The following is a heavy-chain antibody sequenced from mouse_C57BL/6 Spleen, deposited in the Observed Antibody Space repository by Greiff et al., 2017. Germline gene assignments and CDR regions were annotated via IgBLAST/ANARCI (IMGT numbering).Heavy chain of an antibody. D-gene: IGHD1-1*01. CDR2: ISDGGSYT. Sequence: EVKVEESGGGLVKPGGSLKLSCAASGFTFSSYAMSWVRQTPEKRLEWVATISDGGSYTYYPDNVKGRFTISRDNAKNNLYLQMSHLKSEDTAMYYCARGGLTTEAYWGQGTLVTVSA. CDR1: GFTFSSYA. V-gene: IGHV5-4*03. CDR3: ARGGLTTEAY. J-gene: IGHJ3*01.